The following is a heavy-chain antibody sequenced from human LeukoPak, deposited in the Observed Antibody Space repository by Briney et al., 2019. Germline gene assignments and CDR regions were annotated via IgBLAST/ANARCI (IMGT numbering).Heavy chain of an antibody. CDR1: GVSINTHY. CDR3: ARGNSESDVYSPLDY. Sequence: PSETLSLTCTVSGVSINTHYWSWIRQSPGKRLEWIGCIYDSAKTRYNPFLHSRVAISVDTSKRQFSLKVNSVTAADTAVYYCARGNSESDVYSPLDYWGQGTLVTVSS. J-gene: IGHJ4*02. CDR2: IYDSAKT. D-gene: IGHD5-18*01. V-gene: IGHV4-59*11.